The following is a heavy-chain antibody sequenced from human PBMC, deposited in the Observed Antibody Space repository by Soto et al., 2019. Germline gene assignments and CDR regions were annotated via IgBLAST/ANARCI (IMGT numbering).Heavy chain of an antibody. CDR1: GGSISSSGYY. V-gene: IGHV4-39*07. D-gene: IGHD2-21*02. CDR3: ARDLWGYCGTDCYPLDV. J-gene: IGHJ6*02. CDR2: IYYSGGT. Sequence: SETLSLTCTVSGGSISSSGYYWGWIRQPPGKGLEWIGTIYYSGGTYYNPSLKSRVTISVDTSKNQLSLRLNSVTAADTAVYYCARDLWGYCGTDCYPLDVWGQGTTVT.